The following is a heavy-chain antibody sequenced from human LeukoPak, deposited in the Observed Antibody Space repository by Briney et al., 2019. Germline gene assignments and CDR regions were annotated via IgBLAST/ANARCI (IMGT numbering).Heavy chain of an antibody. CDR1: GGSISSSSYY. J-gene: IGHJ5*02. Sequence: KPSETLSLTCTVSGGSISSSSYYWGWIRQPPGKGLEWIGIIYHSGSTYYNPSLKRRVTISVDTSKNQFSLKLSSVTAADTAVYYCATYSISEGWFDPWGQGTLVTVFS. D-gene: IGHD4-11*01. CDR3: ATYSISEGWFDP. V-gene: IGHV4-39*01. CDR2: IYHSGST.